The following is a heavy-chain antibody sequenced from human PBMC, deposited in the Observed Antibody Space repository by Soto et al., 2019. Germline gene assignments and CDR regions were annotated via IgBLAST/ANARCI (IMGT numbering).Heavy chain of an antibody. J-gene: IGHJ5*02. V-gene: IGHV4-4*02. CDR1: GGSISSSNW. CDR3: ARGSNWFDP. CDR2: IYHTGST. Sequence: QVQLQESGPGLVKPSGTLSLTCVVSGGSISSSNWWSWVRQPPGKGLEWIGEIYHTGSTKYNPSLKSRVNISVDESKNQFSLRLSSVTAADTAVYYCARGSNWFDPWGQGTLVTVSS.